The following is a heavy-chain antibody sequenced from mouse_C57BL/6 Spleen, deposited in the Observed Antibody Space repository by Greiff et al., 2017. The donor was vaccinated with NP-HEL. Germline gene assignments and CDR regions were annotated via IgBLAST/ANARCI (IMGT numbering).Heavy chain of an antibody. Sequence: QVQLKESGPELVKPGASVKISCKASGYAFSSSWMNWVKQRPGKGLEWIGRIYPGDGDTNYNGKFKGKATLTADKSSSTAYMQLSSLTSEDSAVYFCARYDYDGGYWYFDVWGTGTTVTVSS. CDR2: IYPGDGDT. V-gene: IGHV1-82*01. D-gene: IGHD2-4*01. J-gene: IGHJ1*03. CDR1: GYAFSSSW. CDR3: ARYDYDGGYWYFDV.